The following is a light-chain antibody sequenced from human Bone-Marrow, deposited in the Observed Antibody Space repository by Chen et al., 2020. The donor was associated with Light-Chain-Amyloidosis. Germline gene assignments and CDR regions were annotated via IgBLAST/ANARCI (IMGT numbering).Light chain of an antibody. Sequence: DIQMTQSPSSLSASVGDRVTITCRASQSSSNYLNWYQQKPGKAPKLLIYAASSLQSGVPSRFSGSGSGTDFTLTISSLQPEDFATYYCQQSYSTPYTFGQGTKLGI. CDR1: QSSSNY. CDR3: QQSYSTPYT. CDR2: AAS. V-gene: IGKV1-39*01. J-gene: IGKJ2*01.